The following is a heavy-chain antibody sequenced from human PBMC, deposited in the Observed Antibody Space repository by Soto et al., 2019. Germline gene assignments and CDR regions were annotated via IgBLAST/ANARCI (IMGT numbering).Heavy chain of an antibody. V-gene: IGHV1-18*01. D-gene: IGHD3-10*01. CDR1: GYSFTSYG. Sequence: QVQLVQSGAEVKKPGASVKVSCKASGYSFTSYGISWVRQAPGQGLEWMGWISAYNDNTNYAQKLQGRIAMTTDTSTSSAYMELRSLRSHGTAVYSLARDNGYGESDVWGQGTTVTVSS. J-gene: IGHJ6*02. CDR2: ISAYNDNT. CDR3: ARDNGYGESDV.